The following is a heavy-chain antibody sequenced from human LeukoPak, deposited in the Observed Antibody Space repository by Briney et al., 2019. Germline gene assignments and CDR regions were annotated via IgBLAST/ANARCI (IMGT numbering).Heavy chain of an antibody. J-gene: IGHJ4*02. CDR3: VKDWHRYSSGWNAGLFDY. V-gene: IGHV3-64D*09. Sequence: GGSLRLSCAASGFTFSSYAMHWVRQAPGKGLEYVSGISSNGGSTYYADSVKGRFTISRDNSKNTLYLQMSSLRAEDTAVYYCVKDWHRYSSGWNAGLFDYWGQGTLVTVSS. CDR1: GFTFSSYA. D-gene: IGHD6-19*01. CDR2: ISSNGGST.